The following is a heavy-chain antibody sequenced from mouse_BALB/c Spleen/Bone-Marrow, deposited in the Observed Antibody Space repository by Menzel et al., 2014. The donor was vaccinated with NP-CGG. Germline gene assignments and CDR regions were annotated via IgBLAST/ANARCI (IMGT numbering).Heavy chain of an antibody. CDR3: ARTYYYGRSSFKD. J-gene: IGHJ3*01. Sequence: EVKLQESGPSLVKPSQTLSLTCSVTGDSITTDYWNWIRKFPGDKLEYLGYISYSGITYYNPSLKSRISITRDTSKNQYYLQLNSVTTEDTATYYCARTYYYGRSSFKDWGQGTLVTVSA. V-gene: IGHV3-8*02. CDR2: ISYSGIT. CDR1: GDSITTDY. D-gene: IGHD1-1*01.